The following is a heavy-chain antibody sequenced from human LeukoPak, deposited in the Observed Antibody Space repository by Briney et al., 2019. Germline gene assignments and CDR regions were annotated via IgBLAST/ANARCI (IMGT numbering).Heavy chain of an antibody. V-gene: IGHV3-9*01. Sequence: GGSPRLSCAASGFTFDDYAMHWVRQAPGKGLEWVSGISWNSGSIGYADSVKGRFTISRDNAKNSLYLQMNSLRAEDTALYYCAKDVAAAVTWYFDYWGQGTLVTVSS. J-gene: IGHJ4*02. CDR2: ISWNSGSI. D-gene: IGHD6-25*01. CDR3: AKDVAAAVTWYFDY. CDR1: GFTFDDYA.